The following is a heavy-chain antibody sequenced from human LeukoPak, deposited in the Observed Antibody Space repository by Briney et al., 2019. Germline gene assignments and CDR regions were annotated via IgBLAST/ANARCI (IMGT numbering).Heavy chain of an antibody. J-gene: IGHJ4*02. V-gene: IGHV3-7*01. CDR1: GFTFSSYW. D-gene: IGHD4-17*01. CDR2: IKQDGSDK. CDR3: ARSPGSTTTVTYYDS. Sequence: GGSLRLSCAASGFTFSSYWMTWVRQAPGKGLEWVANIKQDGSDKYYVDSVKGRFTISRDNAEHSLFLQMNGLRADDTAIYYCARSPGSTTTVTYYDSWGQGTLVTVSS.